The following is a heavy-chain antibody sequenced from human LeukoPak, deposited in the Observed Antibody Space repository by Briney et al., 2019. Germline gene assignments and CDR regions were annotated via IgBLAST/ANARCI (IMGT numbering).Heavy chain of an antibody. CDR2: ISSSGSTI. CDR3: ARYRVWFGELLDYMDV. V-gene: IGHV3-48*03. CDR1: GFTFSSYE. J-gene: IGHJ6*03. Sequence: GGCLRLSCAASGFTFSSYEMNWVRQAPGKGLEWVSYISSSGSTIYYADSVKDRLTISTHNATNSLYLQMNSLRAEDTAVYYRARYRVWFGELLDYMDVWGKGTTVTISS. D-gene: IGHD3-10*01.